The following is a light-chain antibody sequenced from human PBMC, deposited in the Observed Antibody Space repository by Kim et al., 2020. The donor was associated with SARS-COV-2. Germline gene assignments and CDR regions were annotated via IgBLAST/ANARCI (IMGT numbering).Light chain of an antibody. CDR1: QSIGSD. CDR3: QQYNYWPPT. Sequence: VSPGERATLSCGGSQSIGSDLAWYQHKPGQAPRLLIYATSTRATGVPVRFSGSGSGTQFTLTIDSLQSDDFATYSCQQYNYWPPTFGGGTKVEIK. V-gene: IGKV3-15*01. CDR2: ATS. J-gene: IGKJ4*01.